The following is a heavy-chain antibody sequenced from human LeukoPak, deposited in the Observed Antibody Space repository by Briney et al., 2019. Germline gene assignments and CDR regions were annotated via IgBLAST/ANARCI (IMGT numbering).Heavy chain of an antibody. V-gene: IGHV1-8*01. J-gene: IGHJ4*02. CDR1: GYTFTSYD. D-gene: IGHD3-22*01. CDR2: MNPNSGNT. Sequence: ASVKVSCKASGYTFTSYDINWVRQATGQGLEWMGWMNPNSGNTGYAQKFQGRVTMTRNTSISTAYMELSSLRSEDTAVYYCARGRKGHYYDSSGYYDYWGQGTLVTVSS. CDR3: ARGRKGHYYDSSGYYDY.